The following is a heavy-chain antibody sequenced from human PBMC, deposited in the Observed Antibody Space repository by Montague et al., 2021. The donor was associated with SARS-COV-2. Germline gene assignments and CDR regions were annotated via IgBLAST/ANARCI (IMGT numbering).Heavy chain of an antibody. CDR1: GFTLSSYA. V-gene: IGHV3-23*01. J-gene: IGHJ4*02. D-gene: IGHD3-3*01. CDR2: ISGSGGST. CDR3: AKDQFVYDFWSGYGTIDY. Sequence: SLRLSCAASGFTLSSYAMSWVRQAPGKGLEWVSAISGSGGSTYYADSVKGRFTISRDNSKNTLYLQMNSLRAEDTAVYYCAKDQFVYDFWSGYGTIDYWGQGTLVTVSS.